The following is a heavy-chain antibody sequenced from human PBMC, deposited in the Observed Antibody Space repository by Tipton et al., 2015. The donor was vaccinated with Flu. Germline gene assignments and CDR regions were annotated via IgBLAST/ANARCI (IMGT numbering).Heavy chain of an antibody. D-gene: IGHD3-22*01. J-gene: IGHJ4*02. CDR2: IYYSGST. CDR3: ARAGWLLPFDY. CDR1: GGSISSYY. Sequence: LVQPSETLSLTCTVSGGSISSYYWSWIRQPPGKGLEWIGYIYYSGSTNYNPSLKSRVTISVDTSKNQFSLKLSSVTAADTAVYYCARAGWLLPFDYWGQGTLVTVSS. V-gene: IGHV4-59*01.